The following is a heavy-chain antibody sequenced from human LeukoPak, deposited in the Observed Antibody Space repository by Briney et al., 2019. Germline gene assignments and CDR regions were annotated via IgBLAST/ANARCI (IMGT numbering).Heavy chain of an antibody. CDR1: GVSISTYY. CDR3: AGGGHYDSSGSNAFDI. V-gene: IGHV4-59*08. J-gene: IGHJ3*02. Sequence: SETLSLTCTVSGVSISTYYLSWIRQPPGKGLEWIGYIYYSGSTNYNPSLKSRVTISQDTSKNQFSLKLSSVTAADTAVYYCAGGGHYDSSGSNAFDIWGQGTMVTVSS. CDR2: IYYSGST. D-gene: IGHD3-22*01.